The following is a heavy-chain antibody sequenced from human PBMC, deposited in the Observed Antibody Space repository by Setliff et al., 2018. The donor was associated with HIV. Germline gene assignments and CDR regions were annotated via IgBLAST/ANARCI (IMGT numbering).Heavy chain of an antibody. CDR2: IYPGNSDT. D-gene: IGHD6-19*01. V-gene: IGHV5-51*01. Sequence: GESLKISCKGSGYIFTSYCIAWVRQMPGKGLEWMGIIYPGNSDTTYSPPFQGQVTISADKSISTAYLQWSSLKASDTAMYYCAKHLSPGSGWYSKARGMDVWGQGTTVTVSS. CDR3: AKHLSPGSGWYSKARGMDV. CDR1: GYIFTSYC. J-gene: IGHJ6*02.